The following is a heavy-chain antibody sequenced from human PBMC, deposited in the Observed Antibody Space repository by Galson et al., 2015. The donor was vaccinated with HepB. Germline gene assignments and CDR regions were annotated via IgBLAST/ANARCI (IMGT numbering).Heavy chain of an antibody. Sequence: SLRLSCAASGFTFSDYYMSWIRQAPGEGLEWLSSISSSGSTIHYADSVKGRFTISRDNAKKSLFLQMNRLRAEDMAVYYCARDRSDYDFRSGTYHSLFWGQGTLLTISS. J-gene: IGHJ4*02. CDR3: ARDRSDYDFRSGTYHSLF. D-gene: IGHD3-3*01. V-gene: IGHV3-11*01. CDR2: ISSSGSTI. CDR1: GFTFSDYY.